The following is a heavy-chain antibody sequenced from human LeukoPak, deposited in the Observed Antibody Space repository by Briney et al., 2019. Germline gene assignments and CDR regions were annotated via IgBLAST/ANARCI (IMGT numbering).Heavy chain of an antibody. Sequence: PGGSLRLSCAASGFTFSSYGMHWVRQAPGKGLEWVAVISYDGSNKYYADSVKGRFTISRDNSKNTLFLQMNRLRLQDTAVYYCARDSPDYRNAFDIWGQGTILSVSS. CDR1: GFTFSSYG. D-gene: IGHD1-14*01. V-gene: IGHV3-30*03. CDR2: ISYDGSNK. J-gene: IGHJ3*02. CDR3: ARDSPDYRNAFDI.